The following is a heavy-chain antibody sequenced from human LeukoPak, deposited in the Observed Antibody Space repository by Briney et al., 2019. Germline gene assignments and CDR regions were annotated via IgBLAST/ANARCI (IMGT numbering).Heavy chain of an antibody. CDR1: GGSISSSSYY. D-gene: IGHD6-19*01. CDR3: ARDRLIAVAGFDY. V-gene: IGHV4-39*07. Sequence: SETLSLTCTVSGGSISSSSYYWGWIRQPPGKGLEWIGSIYYGGSTYYNPSLKSRVTISVDTSKNQFSLKLSSVTAADTAVYYCARDRLIAVAGFDYWGQGTLVTVSS. CDR2: IYYGGST. J-gene: IGHJ4*02.